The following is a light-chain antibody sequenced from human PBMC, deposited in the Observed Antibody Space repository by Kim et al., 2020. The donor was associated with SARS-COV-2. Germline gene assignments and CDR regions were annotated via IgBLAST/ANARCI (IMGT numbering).Light chain of an antibody. J-gene: IGKJ3*01. V-gene: IGKV1-39*01. Sequence: DIQLTQSPSSLSASVGDRVTITCRTSQTITSNLNWYQQKPGRSPKLLISAASTLQGGVPSRFSGSGSETDFTLTISSLQPEDFATYFCQQSYITPFTFGPGTKVYIK. CDR3: QQSYITPFT. CDR1: QTITSN. CDR2: AAS.